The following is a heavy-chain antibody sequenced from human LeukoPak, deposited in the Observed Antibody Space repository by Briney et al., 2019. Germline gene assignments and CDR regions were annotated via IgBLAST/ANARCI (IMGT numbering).Heavy chain of an antibody. D-gene: IGHD1-1*01. J-gene: IGHJ6*02. CDR2: ISSSGSTI. CDR3: ARELEPKRYYYYGMDV. Sequence: GGSLRLSCAASGFTFSSYAMSWIRQAPGKGLEWVSYISSSGSTIYYADSVKGRFTISRDNAKNSLYLQMNSLRAEDTAVYYCARELEPKRYYYYGMDVWGQGTTVTVSS. V-gene: IGHV3-11*04. CDR1: GFTFSSYA.